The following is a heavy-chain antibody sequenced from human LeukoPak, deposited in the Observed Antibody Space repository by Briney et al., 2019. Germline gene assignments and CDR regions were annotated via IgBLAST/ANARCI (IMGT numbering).Heavy chain of an antibody. V-gene: IGHV1-2*02. CDR1: GYTFTGYY. Sequence: ASVKVSCKASGYTFTGYYTHWVRQAPGQGLEWMGWINPNSGGTNYAQKFQGRVTMTRDTSISTAYMELSRLRSDDTAVYYCARGRAVAGTMKYYFDYWGQGTLVTVSS. CDR3: ARGRAVAGTMKYYFDY. CDR2: INPNSGGT. D-gene: IGHD6-19*01. J-gene: IGHJ4*02.